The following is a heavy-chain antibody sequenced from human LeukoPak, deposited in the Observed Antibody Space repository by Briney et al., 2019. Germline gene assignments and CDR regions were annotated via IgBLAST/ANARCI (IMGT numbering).Heavy chain of an antibody. J-gene: IGHJ5*02. CDR2: IYDSGST. CDR3: ARAEDSSSWYKGRNSFDP. V-gene: IGHV4-4*02. Sequence: SETLSLTCAVSGGSISSRNWWSWVRQPPGKGLEWIGEIYDSGSTNYNPSLKSRVTISVDKSKNQFSLKLSSVTAADTAVYYYARAEDSSSWYKGRNSFDPWGQGTLVTVSS. CDR1: GGSISSRNW. D-gene: IGHD6-13*01.